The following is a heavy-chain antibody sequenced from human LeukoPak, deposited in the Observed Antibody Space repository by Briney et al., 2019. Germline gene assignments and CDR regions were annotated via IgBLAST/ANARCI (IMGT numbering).Heavy chain of an antibody. J-gene: IGHJ3*02. V-gene: IGHV3-21*01. CDR2: ISSSSSYI. CDR3: ARHLVVRGVRDAFDI. CDR1: GFTFSSYS. Sequence: PGGSLRLSCAASGFTFSSYSMNWVRQAPGKGLEWVSSISSSSSYIYYADSVKGRFTISRDNAKNSLYLQMNSLRAEDTAVYYCARHLVVRGVRDAFDIWGQGTMVTVSS. D-gene: IGHD3-10*01.